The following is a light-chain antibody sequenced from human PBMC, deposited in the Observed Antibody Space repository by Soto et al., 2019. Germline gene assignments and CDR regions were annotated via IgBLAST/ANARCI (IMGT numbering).Light chain of an antibody. J-gene: IGKJ1*01. Sequence: EIVLTQSPATLSLSPGSRATLSCRASQSVSSYLAWYQQNPGQAPMLLIYDASNRATGIPARFSGGGSGTDFTLTISSLESEDFAVYYCQQRINWPRTFGQATKVDIK. CDR3: QQRINWPRT. V-gene: IGKV3-11*01. CDR2: DAS. CDR1: QSVSSY.